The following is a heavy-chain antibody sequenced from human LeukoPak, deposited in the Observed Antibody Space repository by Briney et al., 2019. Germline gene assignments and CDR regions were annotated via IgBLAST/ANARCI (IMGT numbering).Heavy chain of an antibody. Sequence: SETLSLTCTVSGGSISSYYWSWIRQPPGKGLEWIGYIYYSGSTNYNPSLKSRVTISVDTSKNQFSLKLSSVTAADTAVYYCARGARDYDFWSAILANWFDPWGQGTLVTVSS. J-gene: IGHJ5*02. D-gene: IGHD3-3*01. CDR2: IYYSGST. V-gene: IGHV4-59*08. CDR1: GGSISSYY. CDR3: ARGARDYDFWSAILANWFDP.